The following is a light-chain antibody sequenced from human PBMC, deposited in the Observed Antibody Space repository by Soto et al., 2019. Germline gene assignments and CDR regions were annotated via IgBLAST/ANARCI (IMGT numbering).Light chain of an antibody. CDR3: QQSYSTPRT. V-gene: IGKV1-39*01. CDR2: AAS. CDR1: QSISTY. Sequence: DIQLTQSPSSLSASVGDRVTITCRASQSISTYLNWYQQKPGKAPKLLIYAASSLQSGVPSRFSGSGSGTDFTLTISSLQPEDFASDYCQQSYSTPRTFGPGTKVDIK. J-gene: IGKJ3*01.